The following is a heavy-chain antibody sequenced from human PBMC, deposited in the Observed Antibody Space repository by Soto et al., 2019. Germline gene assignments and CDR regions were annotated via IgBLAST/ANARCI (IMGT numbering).Heavy chain of an antibody. V-gene: IGHV1-69*01. CDR1: GGTFSSYA. CDR2: IIPIFGTA. J-gene: IGHJ6*02. Sequence: QVQLVQYGAEVKKPGSSVKVSCKASGGTFSSYAISWVRQAPGQGLEWMGGIIPIFGTANYAQKFQGRVTITADESTSTADMELSSLGSEDEAVYYWARGNPYDSSGYYPYYGMDVWGQGTTVTVSS. CDR3: ARGNPYDSSGYYPYYGMDV. D-gene: IGHD3-22*01.